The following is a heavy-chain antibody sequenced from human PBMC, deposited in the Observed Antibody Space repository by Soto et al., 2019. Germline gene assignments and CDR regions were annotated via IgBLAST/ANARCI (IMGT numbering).Heavy chain of an antibody. Sequence: SETLSLTCTVSGGSISSSSYYWGWIRQPPGKGLEWIGSIYYSGSTYYNPSLKSRVTISVDTSKNQFSLKLSSVTAADTAVYYCARDRLMATAGTARHYFGLDVWGQGTTVTVSS. D-gene: IGHD5-18*01. CDR1: GGSISSSSYY. J-gene: IGHJ6*02. V-gene: IGHV4-39*07. CDR3: ARDRLMATAGTARHYFGLDV. CDR2: IYYSGST.